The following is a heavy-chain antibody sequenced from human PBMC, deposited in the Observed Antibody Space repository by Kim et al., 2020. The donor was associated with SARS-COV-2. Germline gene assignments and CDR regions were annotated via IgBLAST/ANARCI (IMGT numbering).Heavy chain of an antibody. D-gene: IGHD5-12*01. CDR2: IKSKTDGGTT. J-gene: IGHJ4*02. V-gene: IGHV3-15*01. CDR1: GFTFSNAW. Sequence: GGSLRLSCAASGFTFSNAWMSWVRQAPGKGLEWVGRIKSKTDGGTTDYAAPVKGRFTISRDDSKNTLYLQMNSLKTEDTAVYYCTTDRGWLQNPSRYWGQGTLVTVSS. CDR3: TTDRGWLQNPSRY.